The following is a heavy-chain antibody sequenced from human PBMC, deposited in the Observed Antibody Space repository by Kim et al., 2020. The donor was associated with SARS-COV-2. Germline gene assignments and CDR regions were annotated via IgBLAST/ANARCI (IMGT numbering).Heavy chain of an antibody. V-gene: IGHV3-74*01. CDR3: VREQTEYYHSPGDDFDF. D-gene: IGHD3-22*01. Sequence: VMGRFTVSRDNAKKTLYLQMNSLRAEDTAVYYCVREQTEYYHSPGDDFDFWGQGTLVTVSS. J-gene: IGHJ4*02.